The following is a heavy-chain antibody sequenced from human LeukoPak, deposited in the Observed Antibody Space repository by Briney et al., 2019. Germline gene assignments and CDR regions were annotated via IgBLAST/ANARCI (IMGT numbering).Heavy chain of an antibody. J-gene: IGHJ4*02. V-gene: IGHV3-23*01. CDR1: GFTFSSYA. CDR3: AKEKDSSGYYYFSGSTSA. CDR2: ISGSGGST. D-gene: IGHD3-22*01. Sequence: GGSLRLSCAASGFTFSSYAMSWVRQAPGKGLEWVSAISGSGGSTYYADSVKGRFTISRDNSKNTLYLQMNSLRAEDTAVYYCAKEKDSSGYYYFSGSTSAWGQGTLVTVSS.